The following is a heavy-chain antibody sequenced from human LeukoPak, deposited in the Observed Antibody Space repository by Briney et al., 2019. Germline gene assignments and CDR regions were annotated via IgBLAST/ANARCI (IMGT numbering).Heavy chain of an antibody. CDR3: ARGGGYDDWFDP. CDR1: GGSFSGYY. D-gene: IGHD5-12*01. Sequence: PSETLSLTCAVYGGSFSGYYWSWIRQPPGKGLEWIGEINHSGSTNYNPSLKSRVTISVDTPKNQFSLKLSSVTAADTAVYYCARGGGYDDWFDPWGQGTLVTVSS. V-gene: IGHV4-34*01. J-gene: IGHJ5*02. CDR2: INHSGST.